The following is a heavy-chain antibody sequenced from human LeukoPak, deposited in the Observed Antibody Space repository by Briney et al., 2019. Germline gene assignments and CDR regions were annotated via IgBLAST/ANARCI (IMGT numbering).Heavy chain of an antibody. J-gene: IGHJ4*02. D-gene: IGHD2-2*01. CDR3: ASLRYCSSTSCCSGYYFDY. Sequence: SVKVSCKASGGTFSSYAISWVRQAPGQGLEWMGGIIPIFGTANYAQKFQGRVTITTDESTSTAYMELSSLRSEDTAVYYCASLRYCSSTSCCSGYYFDYWGQGTLVTVSS. CDR2: IIPIFGTA. CDR1: GGTFSSYA. V-gene: IGHV1-69*05.